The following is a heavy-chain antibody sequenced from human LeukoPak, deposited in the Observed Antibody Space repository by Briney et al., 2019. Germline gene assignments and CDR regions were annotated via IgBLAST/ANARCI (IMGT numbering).Heavy chain of an antibody. CDR3: AKDNYFDY. CDR1: GFTFSSYG. CDR2: ISYDGSNK. V-gene: IGHV3-30*18. Sequence: GGSLRLSCAASGFTFSSYGMHWVRQAPGKGLEWVAVISYDGSNKYYADSVKGRFTISRDNSKNTLYLQMNSLRAEDTAVYYCAKDNYFDYWGRGTLVTVSS. J-gene: IGHJ4*02.